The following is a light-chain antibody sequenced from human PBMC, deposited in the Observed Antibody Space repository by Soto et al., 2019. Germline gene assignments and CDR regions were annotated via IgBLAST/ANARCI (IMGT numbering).Light chain of an antibody. Sequence: QSVLTQPASVSGSPGQSITISCTGTSSDVGGYNFVSWYQHHPGKAPKLMIYEVSYRPSGVSNRFSGSKSGSTASLTISGLQAEDEADYYCSSYTSTSTYVFXTGTKLTVL. V-gene: IGLV2-14*01. CDR3: SSYTSTSTYV. CDR1: SSDVGGYNF. CDR2: EVS. J-gene: IGLJ1*01.